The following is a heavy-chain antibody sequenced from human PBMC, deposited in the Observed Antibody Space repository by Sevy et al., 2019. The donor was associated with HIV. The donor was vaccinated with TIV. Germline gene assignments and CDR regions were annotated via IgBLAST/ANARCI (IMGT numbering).Heavy chain of an antibody. V-gene: IGHV4-59*08. D-gene: IGHD1-26*01. Sequence: SETLSLTCTVSGGSITSLYWNWIRQPPGKGLEWIANIYYNGHINYIPSLKSRVTLSLDTSKNHFSLRLSSVTAADTAMYFCAGENAWGRGYSWGQGTLVTVSS. J-gene: IGHJ4*02. CDR1: GGSITSLY. CDR2: IYYNGHI. CDR3: AGENAWGRGYS.